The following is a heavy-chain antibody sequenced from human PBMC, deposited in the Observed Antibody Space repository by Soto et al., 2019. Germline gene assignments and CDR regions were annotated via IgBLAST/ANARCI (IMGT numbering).Heavy chain of an antibody. CDR1: GGSISSSSYY. D-gene: IGHD6-13*01. CDR3: ARLGYSSQIDY. CDR2: IYYSGST. V-gene: IGHV4-39*01. J-gene: IGHJ4*02. Sequence: QLQLQESGPGLVKPSETLSLTCTVSGGSISSSSYYWGWIRQPPGKGLEWIGSIYYSGSTYYNPSLKSRVTISVDTSKNQFSLKLSSVTAADTAVYYCARLGYSSQIDYWGQGTLVTVSS.